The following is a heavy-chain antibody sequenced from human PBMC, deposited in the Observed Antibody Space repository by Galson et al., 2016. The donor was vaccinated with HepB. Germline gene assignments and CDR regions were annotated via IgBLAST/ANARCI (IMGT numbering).Heavy chain of an antibody. Sequence: CLRLSCAASGFIFSVYNMNWARQAPGKGLEWIAWITSSSDTMYYADSVKGRFTISRDNAKNSLYLEMNSLRDEDTAVYYCARDDYFRLGYWGQGTLVTVSS. J-gene: IGHJ4*02. CDR3: ARDDYFRLGY. CDR1: GFIFSVYN. D-gene: IGHD3-16*01. CDR2: ITSSSDTM. V-gene: IGHV3-48*02.